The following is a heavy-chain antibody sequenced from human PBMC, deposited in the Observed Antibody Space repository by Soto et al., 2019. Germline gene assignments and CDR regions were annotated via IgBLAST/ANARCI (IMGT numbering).Heavy chain of an antibody. J-gene: IGHJ4*02. D-gene: IGHD3-22*01. Sequence: GGSLRLSCAASGFTFSSYAMSWVRQAPGKGLEWVSAISGSGGSTYYADSVKGRFTISRDNSKNTLYLQMNSLRAEDTAVYYCAKERNYDSSGYYKSYYFDYWGQGTLVTVSS. CDR1: GFTFSSYA. CDR2: ISGSGGST. V-gene: IGHV3-23*01. CDR3: AKERNYDSSGYYKSYYFDY.